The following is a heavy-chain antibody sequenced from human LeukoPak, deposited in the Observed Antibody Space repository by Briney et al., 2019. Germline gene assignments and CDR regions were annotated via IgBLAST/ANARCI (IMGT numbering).Heavy chain of an antibody. V-gene: IGHV1-46*01. D-gene: IGHD4-17*01. J-gene: IGHJ3*02. Sequence: ASVKVSCKASGYTFTSYYMHWVRQAPGQGLEWMGIINPSGGSTSYAQKFQGRVTMTRDTSTSTVYMELSSLRSEDTAVYYCASCRGNDYGDPCASDIWGQGTMVTVSS. CDR3: ASCRGNDYGDPCASDI. CDR2: INPSGGST. CDR1: GYTFTSYY.